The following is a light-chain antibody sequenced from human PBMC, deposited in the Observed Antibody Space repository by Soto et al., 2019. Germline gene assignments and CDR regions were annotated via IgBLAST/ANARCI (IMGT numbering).Light chain of an antibody. CDR2: ASS. CDR1: QGISNY. J-gene: IGKJ4*01. Sequence: DIQMTQSPSSLSASVGDRVTITCRASQGISNYLAWYQQKPGKVPKLLIYASSTLQSGVPSRFSGSGSGTDFTLTISSLQPEDVATYYCQKDKSAPELTFGGWTKVEIK. V-gene: IGKV1-27*01. CDR3: QKDKSAPELT.